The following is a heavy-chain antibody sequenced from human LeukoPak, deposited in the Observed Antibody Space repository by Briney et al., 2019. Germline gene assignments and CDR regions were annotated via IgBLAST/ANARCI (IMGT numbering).Heavy chain of an antibody. CDR3: ARGVDMGAYFDY. D-gene: IGHD3-16*01. CDR1: GGTFSIYA. J-gene: IGHJ4*02. V-gene: IGHV1-69*06. Sequence: SVKVSFTASGGTFSIYAISWVRQAPGQGNEWMGGIIPIFGTANYAQKFQGRVTITADKSTSTAYMELSSLRSEDTAVYYCARGVDMGAYFDYWGQGTLVTVSS. CDR2: IIPIFGTA.